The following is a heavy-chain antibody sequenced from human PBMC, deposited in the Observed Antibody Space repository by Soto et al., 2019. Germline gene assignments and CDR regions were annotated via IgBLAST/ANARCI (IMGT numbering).Heavy chain of an antibody. V-gene: IGHV4-59*01. CDR2: IHHSGST. CDR3: ARDGGWYSPNWFDP. Sequence: SETLSLTCAVSGGSINTYYWSWVRQPPGKGLEWIGNIHHSGSTNYNPSLNSRVTISIDTSKNKLSLWLNSVTAADTAVYYCARDGGWYSPNWFDPWGQGTLVTVSS. CDR1: GGSINTYY. J-gene: IGHJ5*02. D-gene: IGHD6-19*01.